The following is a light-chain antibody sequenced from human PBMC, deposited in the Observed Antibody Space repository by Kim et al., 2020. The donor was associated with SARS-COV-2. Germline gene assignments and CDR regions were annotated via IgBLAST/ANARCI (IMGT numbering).Light chain of an antibody. Sequence: SYELTQPPSVSVSPGQTASITCSGDKLGDKYACWYQQKPGQSPVLVIYQDNKRPSGIPERFSGSNSGNTATLTISGTQAMDEADYYCQAWDSSTGVFGGGTQLTVL. J-gene: IGLJ2*01. CDR2: QDN. CDR1: KLGDKY. V-gene: IGLV3-1*01. CDR3: QAWDSSTGV.